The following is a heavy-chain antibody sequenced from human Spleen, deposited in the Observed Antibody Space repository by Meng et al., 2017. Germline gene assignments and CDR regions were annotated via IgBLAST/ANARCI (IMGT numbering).Heavy chain of an antibody. CDR2: INHSGST. CDR3: ARGPTTMAHDFDY. V-gene: IGHV4-34*01. CDR1: GGSFSDYH. J-gene: IGHJ4*02. Sequence: QVPLQQWGARLLKPSETLSLTCVVSGGSFSDYHWSWIRQPPGKGLEWIGEINHSGSTNYNPSLESRATISVDTSQNNLSLKLSSVTAADSAVYYCARGPTTMAHDFDYWGQGTLVTVSS. D-gene: IGHD4-11*01.